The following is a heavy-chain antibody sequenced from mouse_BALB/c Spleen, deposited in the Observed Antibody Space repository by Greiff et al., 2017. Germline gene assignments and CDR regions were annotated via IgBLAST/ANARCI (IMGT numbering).Heavy chain of an antibody. CDR1: GFTFSSYT. V-gene: IGHV5-6-4*01. CDR2: ISSGGSYT. Sequence: DVMLVESGGGLVKPGGSLKLSCAASGFTFSSYTMSWVRQTPEKRLEWVATISSGGSYTYYPDSVKGRFTISRDNAKNTLYLQMSSLKSEDTAMYYCTRGGNYDYYAMDYWGQGTSVTVSS. J-gene: IGHJ4*01. D-gene: IGHD2-1*01. CDR3: TRGGNYDYYAMDY.